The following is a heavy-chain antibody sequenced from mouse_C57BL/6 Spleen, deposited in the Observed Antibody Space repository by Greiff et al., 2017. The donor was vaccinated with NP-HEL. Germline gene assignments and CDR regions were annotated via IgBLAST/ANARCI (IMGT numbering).Heavy chain of an antibody. D-gene: IGHD1-1*01. CDR1: GYTFTSYW. V-gene: IGHV1-69*01. J-gene: IGHJ2*01. CDR2: IDPSDSYT. Sequence: QVQLQQPGAELVMPGASVKLSCKASGYTFTSYWMHWVKQRPGQGLEWIGEIDPSDSYTNYNQKFKGKSTLTVEKSSSTASMQLSSLTSEDSSVYYCARVYYGSSYDLYYFDYWGQGTTLTVSS. CDR3: ARVYYGSSYDLYYFDY.